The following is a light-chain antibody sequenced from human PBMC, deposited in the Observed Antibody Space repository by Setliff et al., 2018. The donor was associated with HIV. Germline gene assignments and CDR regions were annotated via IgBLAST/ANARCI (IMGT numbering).Light chain of an antibody. CDR2: GVT. CDR1: NNDVGGYNY. CDR3: SSYTTSNTVV. Sequence: QSALTQPASVSGSPGQSITISCSGTNNDVGGYNYVSWYQQHPGKAPKLLIYGVTDRPAGVSNRFSGSKSGRTASLTISGLQADDEAYYYCSSYTTSNTVVFGGGTK. J-gene: IGLJ2*01. V-gene: IGLV2-14*01.